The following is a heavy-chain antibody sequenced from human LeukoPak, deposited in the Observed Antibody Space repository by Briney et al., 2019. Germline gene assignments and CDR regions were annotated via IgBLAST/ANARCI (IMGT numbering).Heavy chain of an antibody. V-gene: IGHV1-2*02. D-gene: IGHD6-19*01. Sequence: GASVKVSCKASGYTFTGYCTHWVRQAPGQGLEWMGGFDPEDGETIYAQKFQGRVTMTRDTSISTAYMELSRLRSDDTAVYYCARGVAGTTGYMDVWGKGTTVTVSS. CDR3: ARGVAGTTGYMDV. CDR2: FDPEDGET. J-gene: IGHJ6*03. CDR1: GYTFTGYC.